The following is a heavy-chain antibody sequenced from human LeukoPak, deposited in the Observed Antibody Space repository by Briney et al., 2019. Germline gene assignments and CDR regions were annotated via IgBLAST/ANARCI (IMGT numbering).Heavy chain of an antibody. D-gene: IGHD4-23*01. Sequence: GGSLRLSCAASGFTFSYYGIHGVRQAPGKGLEGVAVISYDGSDKYYADSVKGLFTISRDNSKNTLYVQMNSLRAEDTAVYYCAKDIPRYGGNAVDYWGQGTLVTVSS. CDR2: ISYDGSDK. CDR3: AKDIPRYGGNAVDY. V-gene: IGHV3-30*18. CDR1: GFTFSYYG. J-gene: IGHJ4*02.